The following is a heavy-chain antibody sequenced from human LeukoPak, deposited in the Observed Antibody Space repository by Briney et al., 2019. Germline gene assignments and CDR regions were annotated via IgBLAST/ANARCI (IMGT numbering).Heavy chain of an antibody. CDR3: AKENFESDYGDYGEDAFDI. V-gene: IGHV3-30*02. CDR1: GFTFSSYG. D-gene: IGHD4-17*01. J-gene: IGHJ3*02. Sequence: PGGSLRLSCAPSGFTFSSYGMHWVRQAPGKGLEWVAFIRNDGSIRYYADSLKGRFTISRDNSKNTLYLQMNSLRAEDTAVYYCAKENFESDYGDYGEDAFDIWGQGTMVTVSS. CDR2: IRNDGSIR.